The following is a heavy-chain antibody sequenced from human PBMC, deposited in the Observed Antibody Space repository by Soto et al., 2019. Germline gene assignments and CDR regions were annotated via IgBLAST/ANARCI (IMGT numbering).Heavy chain of an antibody. CDR2: INHSGST. Sequence: PSETLSLTCAVYGGSFSGYYWSWIRQPPGKGLEWIGEINHSGSTNYNPSLKSRVTISVGTSKNQFSLKLSSVTAADTAVYYCARGPGGSRITFGGVNVPYYFDYWGQGTLVTVSS. J-gene: IGHJ4*02. CDR1: GGSFSGYY. V-gene: IGHV4-34*01. D-gene: IGHD3-16*02. CDR3: ARGPGGSRITFGGVNVPYYFDY.